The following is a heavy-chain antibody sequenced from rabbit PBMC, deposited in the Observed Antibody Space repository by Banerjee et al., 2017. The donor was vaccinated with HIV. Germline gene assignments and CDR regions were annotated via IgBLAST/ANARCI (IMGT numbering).Heavy chain of an antibody. CDR3: ARDLAGVIGWNFNL. D-gene: IGHD4-1*01. Sequence: QQQLEESGGGLVKPVGSLTLTCTASGFTIRSNYWICWVRQAPGKGPEWIACIDVGSSGNTVYASWAKGRFTISKTSSTTVTLQMTSLTAADTATYFCARDLAGVIGWNFNLWGPGTLVTVS. CDR1: GFTIRSNYW. CDR2: IDVGSSGNT. J-gene: IGHJ4*01. V-gene: IGHV1S45*01.